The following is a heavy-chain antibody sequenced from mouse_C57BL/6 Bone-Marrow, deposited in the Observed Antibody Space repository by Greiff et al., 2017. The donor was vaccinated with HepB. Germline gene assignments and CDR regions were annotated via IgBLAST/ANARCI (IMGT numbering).Heavy chain of an antibody. D-gene: IGHD1-2*01. Sequence: VHLVESGPGLVQPSQSLSITCTVSGFSLTSYGVHWVRQSPGKGLEWLGVIWSGGSTDYNAAFISRLSISKDNSKSQVFFKMNSLQADDTAIYYCARRIHPYAMDYWGQGTSVTVSS. V-gene: IGHV2-2*01. CDR3: ARRIHPYAMDY. CDR1: GFSLTSYG. CDR2: IWSGGST. J-gene: IGHJ4*01.